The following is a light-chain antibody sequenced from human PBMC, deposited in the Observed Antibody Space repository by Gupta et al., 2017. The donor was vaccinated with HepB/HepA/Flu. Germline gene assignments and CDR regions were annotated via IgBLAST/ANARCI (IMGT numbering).Light chain of an antibody. Sequence: QPVVTQSSSASASLGSSVKLTCTLSSGHSSYIIAWHQQQPGKAPRYLMKLEGSGSYNKGSGVPGLFAGTSSNAARYPTTANHQAEDEDYYCCETWDNSTRVFGGGTKLTVL. CDR2: LEGSGSY. CDR3: ETWDNSTRV. J-gene: IGLJ3*02. CDR1: SGHSSYI. V-gene: IGLV4-60*03.